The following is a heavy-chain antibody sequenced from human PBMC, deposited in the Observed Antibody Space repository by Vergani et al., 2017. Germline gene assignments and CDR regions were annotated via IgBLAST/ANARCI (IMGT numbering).Heavy chain of an antibody. D-gene: IGHD2/OR15-2a*01. Sequence: QITLKESGPTLLKPTQTLTLTCTSSGFSFNTRGVIVAWIPQPPGKALGWLALIYWNDDQHYSPSLNNRVTITKATSKTTVVLTMTNMDYVVTGTYYSVSSKTVCGSTGYLYLFYDYNCIDVWGKGTTVTVSS. CDR3: VSSKTVCGSTGYLYLFYDYNCIDV. CDR2: IYWNDDQ. J-gene: IGHJ6*03. V-gene: IGHV2-5*04. CDR1: GFSFNTRGVI.